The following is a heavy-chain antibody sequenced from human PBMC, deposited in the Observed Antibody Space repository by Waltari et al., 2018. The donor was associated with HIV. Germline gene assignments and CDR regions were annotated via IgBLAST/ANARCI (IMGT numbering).Heavy chain of an antibody. V-gene: IGHV3-53*01. Sequence: PGGSLRVHCWASDFPVRTHYMYWLRQSPGKGLQWVPFMNSRGTCYYTGSVKVRFSVSRDDPQNAMVLEMNDLKVDDTGIYYCARELREAWSGDRRDYTGLDVWGRGTTVT. J-gene: IGHJ6*02. CDR1: DFPVRTHY. CDR3: ARELREAWSGDRRDYTGLDV. CDR2: MNSRGTC. D-gene: IGHD2-2*02.